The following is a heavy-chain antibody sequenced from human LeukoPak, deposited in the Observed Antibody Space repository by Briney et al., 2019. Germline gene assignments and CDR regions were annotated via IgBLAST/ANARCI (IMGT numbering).Heavy chain of an antibody. CDR2: ISGSGDST. CDR1: GFTFSSYA. D-gene: IGHD3-3*01. Sequence: GGSLRLSYAASGFTFSSYAMSWVRQAPGKGLEWVSIISGSGDSTYYADSVKGRFTISRDNSKNTLYLQMNSLRAEDTAIYYCTKGSVLTIFGVAWHAFDIWGQGTMVTVSP. J-gene: IGHJ3*02. CDR3: TKGSVLTIFGVAWHAFDI. V-gene: IGHV3-23*01.